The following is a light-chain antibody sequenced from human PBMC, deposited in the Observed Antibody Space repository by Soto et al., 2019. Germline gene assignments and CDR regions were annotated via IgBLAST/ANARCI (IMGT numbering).Light chain of an antibody. J-gene: IGKJ1*01. Sequence: DIQMTQSPSTLSVSLGDRITITCRASEDIDTSLAWFQQRPGKAPKVLIAGASGLMNGVPSTFSGSGSGTEFALTISSVQPDDFATSFCQHYDTFSWTFGQGTKVEMK. CDR1: EDIDTS. V-gene: IGKV1-5*01. CDR2: GAS. CDR3: QHYDTFSWT.